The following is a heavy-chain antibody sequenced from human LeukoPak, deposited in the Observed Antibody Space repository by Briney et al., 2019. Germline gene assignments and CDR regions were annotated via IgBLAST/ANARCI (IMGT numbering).Heavy chain of an antibody. CDR3: ARDVKALKYYFDY. CDR2: IWYDGSNK. Sequence: GGSLTLSCAASGFTFSSYGMHWVRQAPGKGLEWVAVIWYDGSNKYYADSVKGRFTISRDNSKNTLYLQMNSLRAEDTAVYYCARDVKALKYYFDYWGQGTLVTVSS. V-gene: IGHV3-33*01. D-gene: IGHD2/OR15-2a*01. CDR1: GFTFSSYG. J-gene: IGHJ4*02.